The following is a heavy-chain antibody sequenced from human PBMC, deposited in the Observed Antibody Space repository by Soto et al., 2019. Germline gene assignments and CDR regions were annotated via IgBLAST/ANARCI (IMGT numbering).Heavy chain of an antibody. V-gene: IGHV4-31*03. CDR1: GDSISSFGNY. CDR2: IYHSGST. CDR3: ARTTTGGSGTSDY. D-gene: IGHD3-10*01. J-gene: IGHJ4*02. Sequence: SETLSLTCTVSGDSISSFGNYWSWIRQYPGKGLEWIGYIYHSGSTYYKPSLKSRVSLTVDPSRNQFSLNVNSVTAADTAVYYCARTTTGGSGTSDYWGQGTQVTVS.